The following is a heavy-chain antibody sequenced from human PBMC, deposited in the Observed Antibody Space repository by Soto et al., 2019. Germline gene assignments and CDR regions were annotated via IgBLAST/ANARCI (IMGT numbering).Heavy chain of an antibody. CDR2: INPSGGYT. Sequence: ASGKVSFKASGYTFPSYYMNWVRQAPGQGLEWLGIINPSGGYTTYAQRFLGRVTMTSDTSTSTVHMELGSLTSEDTAVYYCARQGLDIVVVVAAEFDPWGQGTLVTVSS. CDR3: ARQGLDIVVVVAAEFDP. J-gene: IGHJ5*02. V-gene: IGHV1-46*01. D-gene: IGHD2-15*01. CDR1: GYTFPSYY.